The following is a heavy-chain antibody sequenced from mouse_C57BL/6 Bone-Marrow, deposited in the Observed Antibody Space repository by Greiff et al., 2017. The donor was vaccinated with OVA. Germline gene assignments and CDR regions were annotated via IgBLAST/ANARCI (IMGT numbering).Heavy chain of an antibody. J-gene: IGHJ2*01. D-gene: IGHD1-1*01. V-gene: IGHV7-3*01. CDR1: GFTFTDYY. Sequence: EVQLVESGGGLVQPGGSLSLSCAASGFTFTDYYMSWVRQPPGQGLEWLGFIRNKGNGYTTEYSVTVKGRFTIARDNSQSILYLNMNALRTADSATDDRARYITVGAKEYYFDYWGQGTTLTVSS. CDR3: ARYITVGAKEYYFDY. CDR2: IRNKGNGYTT.